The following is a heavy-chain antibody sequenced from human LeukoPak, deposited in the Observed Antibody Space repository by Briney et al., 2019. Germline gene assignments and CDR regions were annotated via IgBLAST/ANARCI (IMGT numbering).Heavy chain of an antibody. CDR3: ARLRRNSDSGSYYYCYDY. V-gene: IGHV3-21*01. D-gene: IGHD3-22*01. CDR2: INTISSYI. Sequence: GGSLRLSCAASGFTFSSYSFNWVRQAPGKGLEWVSSINTISSYIYYADSVKGRFAISRDNAKNSLSLQMNSLRVEDTAVYYCARLRRNSDSGSYYYCYDYWGQGTLVTVSS. J-gene: IGHJ4*02. CDR1: GFTFSSYS.